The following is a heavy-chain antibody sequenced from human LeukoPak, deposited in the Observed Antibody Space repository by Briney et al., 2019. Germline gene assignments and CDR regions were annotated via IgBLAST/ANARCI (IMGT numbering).Heavy chain of an antibody. CDR3: ARVGRGYSLNVYYFDY. D-gene: IGHD5-18*01. CDR2: ISYDGSNK. J-gene: IGHJ4*02. CDR1: GFTFSSFA. V-gene: IGHV3-30*04. Sequence: GGSLRLSCAASGFTFSSFAIHWVRQAPGKGLEWVAVISYDGSNKYYADSVKGRFTISRDNSKNTLYLQMKSLRAEDTAVYYCARVGRGYSLNVYYFDYWGQGTLVTVSS.